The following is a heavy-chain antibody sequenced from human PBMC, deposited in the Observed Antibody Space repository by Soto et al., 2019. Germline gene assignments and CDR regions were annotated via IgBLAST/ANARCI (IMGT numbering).Heavy chain of an antibody. CDR3: VRDRDLYRDMFHADL. CDR1: GFTISECS. D-gene: IGHD3-10*02. Sequence: GGSLRLSCEASGFTISECSMNWVRQAPGKGLEWLAYITIRTGNALYADSVRGRFTISADNAENSVILQMNSLRDEDSAVYFCVRDRDLYRDMFHADLWGQGTLVTVS. CDR2: ITIRTGNA. J-gene: IGHJ4*01. V-gene: IGHV3-48*02.